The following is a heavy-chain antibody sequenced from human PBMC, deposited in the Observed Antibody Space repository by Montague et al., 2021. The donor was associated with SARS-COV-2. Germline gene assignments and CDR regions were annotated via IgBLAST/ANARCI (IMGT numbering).Heavy chain of an antibody. V-gene: IGHV4-31*03. Sequence: TLSLTCTVSGTSIRSGGYYWTWIRQHPGKGLEWIGYIFHTGRAYYNSSLETRVNISVDTSNNLFSLRLSSVTAADTAMYLCARVRLFYYLDYWGQGTLVTVSS. J-gene: IGHJ4*02. D-gene: IGHD2/OR15-2a*01. CDR1: GTSIRSGGYY. CDR2: IFHTGRA. CDR3: ARVRLFYYLDY.